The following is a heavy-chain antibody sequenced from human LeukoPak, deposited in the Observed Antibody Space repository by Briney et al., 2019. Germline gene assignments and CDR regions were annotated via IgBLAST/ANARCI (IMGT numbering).Heavy chain of an antibody. CDR3: ARDGYYYDSSGYHDAFGI. V-gene: IGHV1-2*02. CDR1: GYTFTGYY. J-gene: IGHJ3*02. D-gene: IGHD3-22*01. Sequence: ASVKVSCKASGYTFTGYYMHWVRQAPGQGLEWMGWINPNSGGTNYAQKFQGRVTMTRDTSISTAYMELSRLRSDDTAVYYCARDGYYYDSSGYHDAFGIWGQGTMVTVSS. CDR2: INPNSGGT.